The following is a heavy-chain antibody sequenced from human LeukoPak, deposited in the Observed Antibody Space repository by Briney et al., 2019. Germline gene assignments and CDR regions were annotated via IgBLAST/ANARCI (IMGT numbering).Heavy chain of an antibody. CDR3: AKEYSGSFSPFPSYFDY. Sequence: GESLKISCKGSGYSFSTYAMNWVRQAPGKGLEWVSAISGSGAKTYYADFVKGRFTISRDNSKNTLYLQMNSLRAEDTAVYYCAKEYSGSFSPFPSYFDYWGQGTLVTVSS. V-gene: IGHV3-23*01. J-gene: IGHJ4*02. CDR1: GYSFSTYA. CDR2: ISGSGAKT. D-gene: IGHD1-26*01.